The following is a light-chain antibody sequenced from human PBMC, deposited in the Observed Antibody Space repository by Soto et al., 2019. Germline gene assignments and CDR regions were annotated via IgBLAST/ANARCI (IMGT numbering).Light chain of an antibody. Sequence: DIQMTQSPSTLSASVGDRVTITYRASQTISSWLAWYQQKPGKAPKLLIFDVSSLESGVPSRFSGSGSETEFTLTIRSLQPDDFATYYCHQYNSFPYTFGQGTKLEIK. J-gene: IGKJ2*01. CDR2: DVS. CDR3: HQYNSFPYT. V-gene: IGKV1-5*01. CDR1: QTISSW.